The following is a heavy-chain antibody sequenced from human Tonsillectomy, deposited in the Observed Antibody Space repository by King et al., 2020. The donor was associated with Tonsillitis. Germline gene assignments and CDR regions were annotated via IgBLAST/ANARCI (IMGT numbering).Heavy chain of an antibody. D-gene: IGHD3-3*01. Sequence: QLQESGSGLVKPSQTLSLTCAVSGGHISSGGYYWSWIRQPPGKGLEWIGYIYHSGSTYYNPSLKSRVTISVDRSKNQFSLKLSSVTAADTAVYYCARGRGEWFPCDYWGQGTMVTVCS. CDR2: IYHSGST. J-gene: IGHJ4*02. V-gene: IGHV4-30-2*01. CDR1: GGHISSGGYY. CDR3: ARGRGEWFPCDY.